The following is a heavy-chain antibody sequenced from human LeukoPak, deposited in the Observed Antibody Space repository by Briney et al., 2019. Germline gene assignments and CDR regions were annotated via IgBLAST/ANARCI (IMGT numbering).Heavy chain of an antibody. CDR1: GGSIWSYY. J-gene: IGHJ2*01. V-gene: IGHV4-59*01. D-gene: IGHD6-13*01. Sequence: SETLSLTCTVSGGSIWSYYWSWIRQPPGKGLEWIAYIYYSGSTNYNPSLKSRVTISVDQSKNQFSLKLSSVAAAGTAVYYCARGYYSNSYDYWYFDLWGRGGLVTVSS. CDR2: IYYSGST. CDR3: ARGYYSNSYDYWYFDL.